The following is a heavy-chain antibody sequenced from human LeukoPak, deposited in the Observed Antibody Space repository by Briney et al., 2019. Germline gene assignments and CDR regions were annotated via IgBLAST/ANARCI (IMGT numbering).Heavy chain of an antibody. CDR2: INPSGGST. J-gene: IGHJ5*02. CDR3: ARVGGYCSGGSCYRPPPDWFDP. V-gene: IGHV1-46*01. Sequence: GASVKVSCKASGYTFTSYYMHWVRQAPGQGLEWMGIINPSGGSTSYAQKFQGRVTITTDESTSTAYMELSSLRSEDTAVYYCARVGGYCSGGSCYRPPPDWFDPWGQGTLVTVSS. D-gene: IGHD2-15*01. CDR1: GYTFTSYY.